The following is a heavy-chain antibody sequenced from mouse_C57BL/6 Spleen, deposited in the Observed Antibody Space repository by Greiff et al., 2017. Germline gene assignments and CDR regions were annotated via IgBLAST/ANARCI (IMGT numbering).Heavy chain of an antibody. D-gene: IGHD4-1*01. Sequence: VQLQQSGPELVKPGASVKISCKASGYTFTDYYMNWVKQSHGKSLEWIGDINPNNGGTSYNQKFKGKATLTVDKSSSTAYMELRSLTSDDSAVYYCARLGARYAMHYGGQGTSVTVSS. J-gene: IGHJ4*01. CDR1: GYTFTDYY. CDR3: ARLGARYAMHY. V-gene: IGHV1-26*01. CDR2: INPNNGGT.